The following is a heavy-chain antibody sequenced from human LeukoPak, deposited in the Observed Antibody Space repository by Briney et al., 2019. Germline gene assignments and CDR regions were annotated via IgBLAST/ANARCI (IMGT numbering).Heavy chain of an antibody. V-gene: IGHV3-30*04. CDR1: GFTFTSYA. Sequence: GGSLRLSCVASGFTFTSYAMHWVRQAPGEGLEWVAVTSFDGRNKYYADSVKGRFTISRDNSKNTLYLQMNSLSAEDTAVYYCARNYYDSSGPYFDYWGQGTLVTVSS. CDR3: ARNYYDSSGPYFDY. J-gene: IGHJ4*02. D-gene: IGHD3-22*01. CDR2: TSFDGRNK.